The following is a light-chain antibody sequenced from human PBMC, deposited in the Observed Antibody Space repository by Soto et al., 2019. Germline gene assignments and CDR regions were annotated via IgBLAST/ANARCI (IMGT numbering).Light chain of an antibody. CDR3: MQAVQTPWS. Sequence: EIVVTQSPLSLPVILGEPASISCRSSQSLLHSNGFNNLDCYLQRPGQSPQLLIYMASSRASGVTDRFSGSGSGTDFTLMITRVEAEDVGIYYCMQAVQTPWSFGQGTKVDIK. CDR2: MAS. J-gene: IGKJ1*01. CDR1: QSLLHSNGFNN. V-gene: IGKV2-28*01.